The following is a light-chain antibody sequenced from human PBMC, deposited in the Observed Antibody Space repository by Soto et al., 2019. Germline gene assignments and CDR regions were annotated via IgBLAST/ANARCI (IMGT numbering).Light chain of an antibody. Sequence: DIQMTQSPSSLSASVGDGVTITCQASHDMTSFLNWYQHKPGRAPKLLIYDASILEAGVPTRFSGSGSGTHFTFTISSLQPEDVATYYCQHCDYLPIFGPGTTVDFK. V-gene: IGKV1-33*01. J-gene: IGKJ3*01. CDR3: QHCDYLPI. CDR1: HDMTSF. CDR2: DAS.